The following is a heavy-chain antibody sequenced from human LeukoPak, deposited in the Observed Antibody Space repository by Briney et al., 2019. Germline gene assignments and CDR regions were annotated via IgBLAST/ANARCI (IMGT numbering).Heavy chain of an antibody. Sequence: RAGGSLRLSCAASGFTVSSNYMSWVRQAPGKGLEWVSVIYSGGSTYYADSVKGRFTISRDNSKNTLYLQMNSLRAEDTAVYYCAWAQAVADHKPYFDYWGQGTLVTVSS. CDR2: IYSGGST. CDR3: AWAQAVADHKPYFDY. V-gene: IGHV3-53*01. D-gene: IGHD6-19*01. J-gene: IGHJ4*02. CDR1: GFTVSSNY.